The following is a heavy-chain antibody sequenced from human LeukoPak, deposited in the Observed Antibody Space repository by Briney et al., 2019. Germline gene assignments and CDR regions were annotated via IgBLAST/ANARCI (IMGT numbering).Heavy chain of an antibody. CDR3: ARERGWPSSGSRGYFDL. D-gene: IGHD3-10*01. Sequence: GASVKVSCKASGYTFTSYAMHWVRQAPGQRLEWMGWINAGNGKTKYSQKFQGRVTITRDTSASTAYMELSSLRSEDTAVCYCARERGWPSSGSRGYFDLWGRGTLVTVSS. V-gene: IGHV1-3*01. CDR2: INAGNGKT. CDR1: GYTFTSYA. J-gene: IGHJ2*01.